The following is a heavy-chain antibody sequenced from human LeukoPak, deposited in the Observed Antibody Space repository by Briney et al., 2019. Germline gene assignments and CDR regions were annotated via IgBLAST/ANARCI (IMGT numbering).Heavy chain of an antibody. CDR1: GGFISSYY. Sequence: SETLSLTCTVSGGFISSYYWSWLRQPTGKGLEWIGRIYTSGSTNYNPSLKSRVTMSVDTSKNQFSLKLSSVTAADTAVYYCARDTNDYGDLYYFDYWGQGTLVTVSS. CDR2: IYTSGST. J-gene: IGHJ4*02. V-gene: IGHV4-4*07. CDR3: ARDTNDYGDLYYFDY. D-gene: IGHD4-17*01.